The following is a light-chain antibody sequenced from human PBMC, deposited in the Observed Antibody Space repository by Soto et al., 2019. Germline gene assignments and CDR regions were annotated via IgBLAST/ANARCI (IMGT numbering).Light chain of an antibody. CDR3: QQANSFPIT. V-gene: IGKV1-12*01. J-gene: IGKJ5*01. CDR2: AAS. Sequence: DIHMTQSRSSLSASVGDRVTITCRASQGISSWLAWYQKKPGKAPNLLIYAASSLQSGVPSRFSGSESGTDFTLTISSLQPEDCAIYFCQQANSFPITFGQGTRLEIK. CDR1: QGISSW.